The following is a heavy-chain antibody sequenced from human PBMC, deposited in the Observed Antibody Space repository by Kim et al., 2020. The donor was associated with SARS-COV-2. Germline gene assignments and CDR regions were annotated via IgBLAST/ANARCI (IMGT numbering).Heavy chain of an antibody. Sequence: GKGRFTISRDNSKNTLFLQMNSLRAEDTAVYYCARDGVATTPFFGNFDFWGQGTLATVSS. CDR3: ARDGVATTPFFGNFDF. D-gene: IGHD2-15*01. V-gene: IGHV3-30*07. J-gene: IGHJ4*02.